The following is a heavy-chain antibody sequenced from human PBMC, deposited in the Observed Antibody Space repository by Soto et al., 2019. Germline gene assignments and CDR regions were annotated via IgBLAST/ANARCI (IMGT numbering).Heavy chain of an antibody. CDR2: IWYDGSYK. D-gene: IGHD5-12*01. Sequence: QVQLVESGGGVVQPGRSLRLSCAASGFTFSSYGMHWDRQAPGKGLEWVAIIWYDGSYKYYADSVKGRFTISRDNSKNTLYLQMNSLRAEDTAVYYCATGTGGYGPLDYWGQGTLVTVSS. CDR1: GFTFSSYG. V-gene: IGHV3-33*01. J-gene: IGHJ4*02. CDR3: ATGTGGYGPLDY.